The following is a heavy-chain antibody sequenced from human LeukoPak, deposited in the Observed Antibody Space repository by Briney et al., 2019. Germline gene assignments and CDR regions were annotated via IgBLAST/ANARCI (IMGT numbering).Heavy chain of an antibody. CDR1: GGSISSSSSD. CDR2: IYYSGSS. CDR3: ARRRSGWLQSSLDY. Sequence: SETLSLTCSVSGGSISSSSSDWGWIRQPPGKGLEWIGSIYYSGSSFDNPALKSRVTISVDTSKNQFSLKLSSVTAADTAVYYCARRRSGWLQSSLDYWGQGTLVTVSS. J-gene: IGHJ4*02. D-gene: IGHD5-24*01. V-gene: IGHV4-39*01.